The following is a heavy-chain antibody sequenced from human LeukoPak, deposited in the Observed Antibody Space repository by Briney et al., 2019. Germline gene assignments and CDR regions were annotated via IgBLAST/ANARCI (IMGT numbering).Heavy chain of an antibody. D-gene: IGHD6-6*01. V-gene: IGHV1-69*05. CDR1: GGTFSSYA. J-gene: IGHJ6*03. CDR3: ARMDVGAARPKGYYYYYMDV. Sequence: SVKVSCKASGGTFSSYAISWVRQAPGQGLEWMGGIIPIFGTANYAQKFQGRVTITTDESTSTAYMKLSSLRSEDTAVYYCARMDVGAARPKGYYYYYMDVWGKGTTVTVSS. CDR2: IIPIFGTA.